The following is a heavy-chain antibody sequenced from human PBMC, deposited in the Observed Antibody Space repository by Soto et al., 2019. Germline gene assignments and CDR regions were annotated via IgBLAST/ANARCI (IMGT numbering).Heavy chain of an antibody. Sequence: PGGSLRLSCAASGFTFSSYGMHWVRHAPGKGLEWVAVIWYDGSNKYYADSVNGRYTISRDNSKNTLYLQMNSLRAEDTAVYYCARTQLYDCSGYLDSWGQGSLVTVSS. CDR1: GFTFSSYG. D-gene: IGHD3-22*01. V-gene: IGHV3-33*01. CDR3: ARTQLYDCSGYLDS. J-gene: IGHJ4*02. CDR2: IWYDGSNK.